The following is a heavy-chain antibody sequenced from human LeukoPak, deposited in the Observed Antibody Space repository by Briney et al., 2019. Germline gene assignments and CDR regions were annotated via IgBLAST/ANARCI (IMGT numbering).Heavy chain of an antibody. J-gene: IGHJ4*02. Sequence: ASVKVSCKASGYTFTDYGISWVRQAPGQGLEWMGWITTYNGNTYYAQKLQGRVTITADESTSTAYMELSSLRSEDTAVYYCAVTEYCSSTSCYYSDYWGQGTLVTVSS. D-gene: IGHD2-2*01. CDR1: GYTFTDYG. CDR3: AVTEYCSSTSCYYSDY. V-gene: IGHV1-18*01. CDR2: ITTYNGNT.